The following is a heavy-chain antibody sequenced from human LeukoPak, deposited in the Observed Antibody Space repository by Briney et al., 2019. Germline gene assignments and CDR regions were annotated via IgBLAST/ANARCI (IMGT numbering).Heavy chain of an antibody. CDR1: GFTSSSYA. CDR3: AKDRKYCRSTRCPVGNYFDY. Sequence: GGSLRLSCAASGFTSSSYAMHWVRQAPGKGLEWVAAIWYDGTNKYYVDSVKGRFSISRDNSMNTLDLQMNGLRADDTAVYYCAKDRKYCRSTRCPVGNYFDYWGQGTLVTVSS. J-gene: IGHJ4*02. V-gene: IGHV3-33*06. CDR2: IWYDGTNK. D-gene: IGHD2-2*01.